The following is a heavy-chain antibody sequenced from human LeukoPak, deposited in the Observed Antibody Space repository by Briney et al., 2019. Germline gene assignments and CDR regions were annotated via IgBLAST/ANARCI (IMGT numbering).Heavy chain of an antibody. Sequence: SQTLFLTCTVSGGSISSGGYYWSWIRQHPGKGLEWIGYIYYSGSTYYNPSLKSRVTISVDTSKNQFSLKLSSVTAADTAVYYCARDCVVVTGSWFDPWGQGTLVTVSS. CDR3: ARDCVVVTGSWFDP. D-gene: IGHD2-21*02. CDR1: GGSISSGGYY. V-gene: IGHV4-31*03. J-gene: IGHJ5*02. CDR2: IYYSGST.